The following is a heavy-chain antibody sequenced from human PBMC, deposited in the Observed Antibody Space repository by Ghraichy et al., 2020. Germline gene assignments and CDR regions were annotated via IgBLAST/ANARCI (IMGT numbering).Heavy chain of an antibody. CDR2: IKSKNDGGTT. V-gene: IGHV3-15*01. CDR1: GFSFSNAW. J-gene: IGHJ6*02. Sequence: GSLRLSCAASGFSFSNAWMSWVRQASGKGLEWVGLIKSKNDGGTTDYAAPVKGRFTISRDDSKNTLYLQMNSLETADTAVYYCTTNYTIFGVVINYSYYDMDVWGQGTTVTVSS. CDR3: TTNYTIFGVVINYSYYDMDV. D-gene: IGHD3-3*01.